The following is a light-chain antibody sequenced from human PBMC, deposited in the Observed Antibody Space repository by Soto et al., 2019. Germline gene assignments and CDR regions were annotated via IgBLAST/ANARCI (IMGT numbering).Light chain of an antibody. CDR2: DVS. V-gene: IGLV2-14*03. Sequence: QSALAQPASVSGSPGQSINISGAGTSSDVGGYNYVSWYQHHPGKAPKLMIYDVSNRPSGVSNRFSGSKSGNTASLTISGLQAEDEADYYCNSYTSSSTFVFGTGTKLTVL. CDR3: NSYTSSSTFV. J-gene: IGLJ1*01. CDR1: SSDVGGYNY.